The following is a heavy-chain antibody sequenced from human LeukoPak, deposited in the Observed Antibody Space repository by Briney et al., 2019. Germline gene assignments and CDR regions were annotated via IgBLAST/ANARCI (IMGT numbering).Heavy chain of an antibody. V-gene: IGHV4-30-2*01. CDR2: IYHSGST. CDR1: GGSISSGAYY. CDR3: ATLMYQLHPYYFDH. J-gene: IGHJ4*02. D-gene: IGHD2-2*01. Sequence: SETLSLTCTVSGGSISSGAYYWSWIRQPPGKGLEWIGYIYHSGSTYYNPSLKSRVTISVDRSKNQFSLKLSSVTAADTAMYYCATLMYQLHPYYFDHWGQGALVTVSS.